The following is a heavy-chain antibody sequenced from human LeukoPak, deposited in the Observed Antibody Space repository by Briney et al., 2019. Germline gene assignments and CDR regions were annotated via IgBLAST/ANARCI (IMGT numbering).Heavy chain of an antibody. V-gene: IGHV3-74*01. CDR1: GFTFSSYW. CDR3: ARDAPSYYDRPGSAFDI. D-gene: IGHD3-22*01. J-gene: IGHJ3*02. Sequence: GGSLRLSCAASGFTFSSYWVHWVRQAPGKGLVWVSRINSDGSSTSYADSVKGRFTISRDNAKNTLYLQMNSLRAEDTAVYYCARDAPSYYDRPGSAFDIWGQGTMVTVSS. CDR2: INSDGSST.